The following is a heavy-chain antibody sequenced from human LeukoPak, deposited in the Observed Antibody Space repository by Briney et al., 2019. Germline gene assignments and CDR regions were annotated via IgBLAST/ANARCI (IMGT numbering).Heavy chain of an antibody. D-gene: IGHD6-13*01. Sequence: PGGSLRLPCAASGFTFRSYGMHWVRQAPGKGLEWVAVISYDGSNKYYADSVKGRFTISRDNSKKTLYLQMNSLRAEDTAVYYCAKARWSAALYYFDYWGQGTLVTVSS. V-gene: IGHV3-30*18. CDR3: AKARWSAALYYFDY. CDR2: ISYDGSNK. CDR1: GFTFRSYG. J-gene: IGHJ4*02.